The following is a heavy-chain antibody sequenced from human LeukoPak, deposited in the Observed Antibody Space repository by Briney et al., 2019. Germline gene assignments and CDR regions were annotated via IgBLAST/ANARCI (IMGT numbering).Heavy chain of an antibody. Sequence: ASVKVSCKASGYTFTGYYMHWVRQAPGQGLEWMGWINPNSGGTNYAQKFQGRVTMTRDTSISTAYMELSRLRSDDTAVYYCARDSSEVAGTHFDYRGQGTLVTVSS. D-gene: IGHD6-19*01. CDR3: ARDSSEVAGTHFDY. CDR1: GYTFTGYY. J-gene: IGHJ4*02. CDR2: INPNSGGT. V-gene: IGHV1-2*02.